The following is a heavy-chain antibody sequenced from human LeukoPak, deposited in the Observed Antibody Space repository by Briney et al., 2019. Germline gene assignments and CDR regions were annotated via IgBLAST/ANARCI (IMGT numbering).Heavy chain of an antibody. J-gene: IGHJ5*02. V-gene: IGHV3-33*01. CDR1: GFTFSSYG. CDR3: ARAITMVRGLGWFDP. CDR2: IWYDGSNK. Sequence: PGGSLRLSCAASGFTFSSYGMHWVRQAPGKGLEWVAVIWYDGSNKYYADSVKGRFTISRDNSKSTLYLQMNSLRAEDTAVYYCARAITMVRGLGWFDPWGQGTLVTVSS. D-gene: IGHD3-10*01.